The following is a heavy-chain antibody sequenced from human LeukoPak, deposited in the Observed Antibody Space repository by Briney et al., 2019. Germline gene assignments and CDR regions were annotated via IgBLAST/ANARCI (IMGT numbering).Heavy chain of an antibody. D-gene: IGHD2-8*01. CDR1: GFTFSNNW. J-gene: IGHJ4*02. CDR2: IKGDGSST. CDR3: AKDRDKYCTNGVCYTKVVDY. Sequence: GGSLRLSCAASGFTFSNNWMHWVRQAPGKGLVWVSRIKGDGSSTYYADSVKGRFTISRDNSKNTLYLQMNSLRAEDTAVYYCAKDRDKYCTNGVCYTKVVDYWGQGTLVTVSS. V-gene: IGHV3-74*01.